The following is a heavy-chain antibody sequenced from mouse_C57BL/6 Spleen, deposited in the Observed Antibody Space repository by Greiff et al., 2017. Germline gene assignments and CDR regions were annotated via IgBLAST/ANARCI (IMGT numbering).Heavy chain of an antibody. D-gene: IGHD1-1*01. V-gene: IGHV1-26*01. CDR1: GYTFTDYY. J-gene: IGHJ4*01. CDR2: INPNNGGT. Sequence: VQLQQSGPELVKPGASVKISCKASGYTFTDYYMNWVKQSHGKSLEWIGDINPNNGGTSYNQKFKGKATLTVDKSSSTAYMELRSLTSEDSAVYYCASPYYYGSSYPYAMDYWGQGTSVTVSS. CDR3: ASPYYYGSSYPYAMDY.